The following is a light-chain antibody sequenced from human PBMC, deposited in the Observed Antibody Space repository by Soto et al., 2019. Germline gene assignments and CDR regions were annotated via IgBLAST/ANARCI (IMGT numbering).Light chain of an antibody. CDR3: QEYQSYSRR. Sequence: DIQMNQSPSTLSASVGDRVTITCRASQSISSWLAWYQQKPGKAPKRLIYDASSLESGVPSRFSGSGSGTEFTLTISSLKPDDFASYYCQEYQSYSRRFGQGTKVEIK. J-gene: IGKJ1*01. CDR1: QSISSW. V-gene: IGKV1-5*01. CDR2: DAS.